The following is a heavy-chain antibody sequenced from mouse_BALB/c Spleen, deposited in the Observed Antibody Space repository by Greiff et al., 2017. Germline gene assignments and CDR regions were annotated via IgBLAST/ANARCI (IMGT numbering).Heavy chain of an antibody. CDR1: GFTFSDYY. V-gene: IGHV5-4*02. Sequence: EVQRVESGGGLVKPGGSLKLSCAASGFTFSDYYMYWVRQTPEKRLEWVATISDGGSYTYYPDSVKGRFTISRDNAKNNLYLQMSSLKSEDTAMYYCARDGDYRYGDWGQGTLVTVSA. CDR3: ARDGDYRYGD. D-gene: IGHD2-14*01. J-gene: IGHJ3*01. CDR2: ISDGGSYT.